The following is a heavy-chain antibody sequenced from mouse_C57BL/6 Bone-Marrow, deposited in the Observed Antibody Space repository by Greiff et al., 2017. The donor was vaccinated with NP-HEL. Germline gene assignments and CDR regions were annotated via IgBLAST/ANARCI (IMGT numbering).Heavy chain of an antibody. D-gene: IGHD1-1*01. CDR2: IDPSDSYT. V-gene: IGHV1-69*01. CDR1: GYTFTSYW. CDR3: ARAGYYYGSSYVGYFDY. J-gene: IGHJ2*01. Sequence: VQLQQPGAELVMPGASVKLSCKASGYTFTSYWMHWVKQRPGQGLEWIGEIDPSDSYTNYNQKFKGNSTLSVDTSSSTAYMQLSSLTSEDSAVYYCARAGYYYGSSYVGYFDYWGQGTTLTVSS.